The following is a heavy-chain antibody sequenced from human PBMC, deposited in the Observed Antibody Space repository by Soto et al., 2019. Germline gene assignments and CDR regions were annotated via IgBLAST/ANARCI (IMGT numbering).Heavy chain of an antibody. CDR3: ARGRGAARRFYYYYYMDV. CDR1: GDSVSSNSAA. CDR2: TYYRSKWYN. V-gene: IGHV6-1*01. D-gene: IGHD6-6*01. Sequence: KQSQTLSLTCAISGDSVSSNSAAWNWIRQSPSRGLEWLGRTYYRSKWYNDYAVSVKSRITINPDTSKNQFSLQLNSVTPEDTAVYYCARGRGAARRFYYYYYMDVWGKGTTVTVSS. J-gene: IGHJ6*03.